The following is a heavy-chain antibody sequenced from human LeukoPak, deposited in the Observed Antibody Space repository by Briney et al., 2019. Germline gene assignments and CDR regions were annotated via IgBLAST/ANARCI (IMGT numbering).Heavy chain of an antibody. CDR2: ISSSGSTI. D-gene: IGHD5-12*01. Sequence: GGSLRLSCAASGFTFSSYEMNWVRQAPGKGLEWVSYISSSGSTIYYADSVKDRFTISRDNAKNSLYLQMNSLRAEDTAVYYCARDRDSGYGFRFDPWGQGTLVTVSS. J-gene: IGHJ5*02. CDR3: ARDRDSGYGFRFDP. V-gene: IGHV3-48*03. CDR1: GFTFSSYE.